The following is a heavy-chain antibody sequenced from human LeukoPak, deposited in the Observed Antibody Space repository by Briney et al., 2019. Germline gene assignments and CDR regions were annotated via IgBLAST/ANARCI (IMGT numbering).Heavy chain of an antibody. CDR1: GFNVRTNY. D-gene: IGHD5-18*01. J-gene: IGHJ4*02. CDR3: ARDRAMVGDY. Sequence: PGGSLRLSCAASGFNVRTNYMGWVRQAPGKGLEWVSVIYMDGATYYADSVKGRFTISRDNSKNTLYLQMNSLRAEDTAVYYCARDRAMVGDYWGQGTLVTVSS. CDR2: IYMDGAT. V-gene: IGHV3-53*05.